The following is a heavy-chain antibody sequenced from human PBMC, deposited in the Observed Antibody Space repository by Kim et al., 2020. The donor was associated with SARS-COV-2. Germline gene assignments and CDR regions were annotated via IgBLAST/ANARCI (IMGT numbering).Heavy chain of an antibody. CDR1: GYTGYY. Sequence: ASVKVSCKASGYTGYYLHWVRQAPGQGLEWMGRINPKSGVTNYAQKFKGRVTMTRDTSIATVYMELTRLRHDDTAVYYCASDEVGGTDYWGQGTLVTVSS. CDR3: ASDEVGGTDY. CDR2: INPKSGVT. J-gene: IGHJ4*02. D-gene: IGHD1-26*01. V-gene: IGHV1-2*06.